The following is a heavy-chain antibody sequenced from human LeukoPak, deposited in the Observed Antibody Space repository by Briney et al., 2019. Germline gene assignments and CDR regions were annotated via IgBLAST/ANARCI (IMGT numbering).Heavy chain of an antibody. CDR2: INHSGST. V-gene: IGHV4-34*01. Sequence: KPSETLSLTCAVYGGSFSGYYWSWIRQPPGKGLEWIGEINHSGSTNYNPSLKSRVTISVDTSKNQFSLKLSSVTAADTAVYYCARVHRYYYDSSGYYPDYWGQGTLVTVSS. D-gene: IGHD3-22*01. CDR1: GGSFSGYY. J-gene: IGHJ4*02. CDR3: ARVHRYYYDSSGYYPDY.